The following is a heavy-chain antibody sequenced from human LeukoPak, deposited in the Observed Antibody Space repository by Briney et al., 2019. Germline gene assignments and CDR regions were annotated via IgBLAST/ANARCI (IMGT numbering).Heavy chain of an antibody. CDR2: INHSGST. D-gene: IGHD3-22*01. J-gene: IGHJ4*02. V-gene: IGHV4-34*01. CDR3: ASGTTYYYDSSGYYPLTL. CDR1: GGSFSGYY. Sequence: SETLSLTCAVYGGSFSGYYWSWIRQPPGKGLEWIGEINHSGSTNYNPSLKSRVTISVDTSKNQFSLKLSSVTAADTAVYYCASGTTYYYDSSGYYPLTLWGQGTLVTVSS.